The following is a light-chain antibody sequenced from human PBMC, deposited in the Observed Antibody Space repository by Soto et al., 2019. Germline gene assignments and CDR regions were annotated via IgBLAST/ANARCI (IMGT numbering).Light chain of an antibody. J-gene: IGLJ1*01. CDR2: VGPGGIVG. Sequence: QPVLTQPPSASASLGASVTLTCTLTSDSSNYKVDWYQQRPGKGPRFVMRVGPGGIVGSKGDGIPDRFSVLGSGLNRYLTIKNIQEDDEADYHCGADHGSGTKFVYVFGAGTKLTVL. CDR3: GADHGSGTKFVYV. CDR1: SDSSNYK. V-gene: IGLV9-49*03.